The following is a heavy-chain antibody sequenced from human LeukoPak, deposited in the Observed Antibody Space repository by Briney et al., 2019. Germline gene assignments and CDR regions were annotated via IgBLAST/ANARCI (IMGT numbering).Heavy chain of an antibody. D-gene: IGHD4/OR15-4a*01. CDR1: GFTVSSNS. V-gene: IGHV3-53*01. Sequence: GGSLRLSCTVSGFTVSSNSMSCVRQAPGKGLEWVSFIYSDNTHYSDSVKGRFTISRDNSKNTLYLQMNSLRAEDTAAYYCARRAGAYSHPYEYWGQGTLVTVSS. CDR3: ARRAGAYSHPYEY. J-gene: IGHJ4*02. CDR2: IYSDNT.